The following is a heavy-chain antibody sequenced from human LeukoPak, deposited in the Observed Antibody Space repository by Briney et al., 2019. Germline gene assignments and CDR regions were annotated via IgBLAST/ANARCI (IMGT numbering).Heavy chain of an antibody. CDR1: GFTFTSST. D-gene: IGHD3-10*01. V-gene: IGHV1-58*02. J-gene: IGHJ4*02. CDR2: IAVGSGNT. Sequence: SVKVSCKASGFTFTSSTIQWVRQARGQRLEWIGWIAVGSGNTNYAQKFQERVIITRDMSTTTVYMELSSLRSEDTAVYYCAGTPWFGELTLDYWGQGTLVTVSS. CDR3: AGTPWFGELTLDY.